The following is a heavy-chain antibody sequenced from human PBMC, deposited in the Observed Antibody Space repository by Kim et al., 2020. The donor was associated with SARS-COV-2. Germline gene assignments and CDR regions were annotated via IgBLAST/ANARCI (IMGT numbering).Heavy chain of an antibody. D-gene: IGHD3-10*01. CDR2: INADNGHT. J-gene: IGHJ4*02. V-gene: IGHV1-3*01. CDR3: ARGWFGKNYFDY. Sequence: ASVKVSCKASGYTFTTYDMHWVRQAPGQSLEWMGWINADNGHTKYSHKFQGRVTTTRDTSASTAYMELSSLRPEDTAVYYCARGWFGKNYFDYWGQGTLVTVSS. CDR1: GYTFTTYD.